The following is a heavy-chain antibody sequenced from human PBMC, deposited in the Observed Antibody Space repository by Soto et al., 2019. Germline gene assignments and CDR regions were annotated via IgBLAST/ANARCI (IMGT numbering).Heavy chain of an antibody. CDR3: ARGAAMARYYYYGMDG. CDR2: IYYSGST. V-gene: IGHV4-31*03. J-gene: IGHJ6*02. CDR1: GGSISSGGYY. D-gene: IGHD5-18*01. Sequence: QVQLQESGPGLVKPSQTLSLTCTVSGGSISSGGYYWSWIRQHPGKGLEWIGYIYYSGSTYYNPSLKSRVTISVDTSKNQFSLKLSSVTAADTAVYYCARGAAMARYYYYGMDGWGQGTTVTVSS.